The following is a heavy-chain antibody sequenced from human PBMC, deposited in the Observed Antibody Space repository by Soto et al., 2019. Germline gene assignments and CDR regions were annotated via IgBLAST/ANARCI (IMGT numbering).Heavy chain of an antibody. V-gene: IGHV3-66*01. J-gene: IGHJ4*02. Sequence: EVQVVESGGGLVQPGGSLRRSCAASGFTVGNNYMNWVRQAPGKGLEWVSVIYSGGSTYYADSVKGRFTISRDSSKNTLYLQMNSLRAEDTAVYYCARIMNWNMHYWGQGTLVAVSS. CDR1: GFTVGNNY. CDR3: ARIMNWNMHY. CDR2: IYSGGST. D-gene: IGHD1-1*01.